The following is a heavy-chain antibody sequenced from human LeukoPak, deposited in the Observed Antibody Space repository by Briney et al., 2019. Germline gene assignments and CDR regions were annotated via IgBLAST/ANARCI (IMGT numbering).Heavy chain of an antibody. CDR3: ASPLISATGTNI. CDR1: GFTFSSYD. J-gene: IGHJ3*02. V-gene: IGHV3-48*02. CDR2: ISSTSTTM. Sequence: PGGSLRLSCAASGFTFSSYDMHWVRQAPGKGLEWVSYISSTSTTMYYADSVKGRFTISRDNAKNSLYLQMNSLRDEDTAVYYCASPLISATGTNIWGQGTMVTVSS. D-gene: IGHD6-13*01.